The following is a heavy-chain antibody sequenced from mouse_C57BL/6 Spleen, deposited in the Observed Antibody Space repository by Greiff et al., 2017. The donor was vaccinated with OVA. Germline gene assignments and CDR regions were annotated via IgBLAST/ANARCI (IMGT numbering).Heavy chain of an antibody. V-gene: IGHV5-17*01. Sequence: DVKLVESGGGLVKPGGSLKLSCAASGFTFSDYGMHWVRQAPEKGLEWVAYISSGSSTIYYADTVKGRFTISRDNAKNTLFLQMSSLRAEDAAMYYGARGCSSPYFDYWGQGTTLTVSS. CDR2: ISSGSSTI. D-gene: IGHD1-1*01. CDR3: ARGCSSPYFDY. J-gene: IGHJ2*01. CDR1: GFTFSDYG.